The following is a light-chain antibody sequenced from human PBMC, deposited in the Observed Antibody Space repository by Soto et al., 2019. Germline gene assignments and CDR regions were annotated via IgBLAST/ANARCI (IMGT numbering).Light chain of an antibody. Sequence: DIQMTQSPSTLSASVGERVTITCRASQSISSWLAWYQQKPGKAPKLLIYDASSSESGVPSRFSGSGSGTEFTLTISILQADYVVTYCCQQYNRSSTFGQGTKLEIK. CDR2: DAS. CDR3: QQYNRSST. CDR1: QSISSW. V-gene: IGKV1-5*01. J-gene: IGKJ2*01.